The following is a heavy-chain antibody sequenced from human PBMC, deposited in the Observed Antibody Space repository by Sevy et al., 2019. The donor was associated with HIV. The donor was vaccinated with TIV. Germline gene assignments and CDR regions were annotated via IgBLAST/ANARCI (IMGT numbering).Heavy chain of an antibody. CDR3: SNGDERTTVYIGYVPNSFDF. CDR1: GFTFTTYA. D-gene: IGHD1-7*01. Sequence: GGSLRLSCTASGFTFTTYAMSWVRQAPGKGLEWVSSISVSGGTTYYADSVKGRFTISRDNSKNTLYLQMNSLRAEDTAIYSVSNGDERTTVYIGYVPNSFDFWGQGTMVTVSS. CDR2: ISVSGGTT. J-gene: IGHJ3*01. V-gene: IGHV3-23*01.